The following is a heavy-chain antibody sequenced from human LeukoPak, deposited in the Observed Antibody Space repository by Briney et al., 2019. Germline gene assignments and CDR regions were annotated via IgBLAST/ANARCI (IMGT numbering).Heavy chain of an antibody. D-gene: IGHD1-7*01. J-gene: IGHJ3*02. V-gene: IGHV6-1*01. CDR2: TYYRSKWYN. Sequence: SQALSLTCAISGDSVSSNGAAWNWIRQSPSRGLEWLGRTYYRSKWYNDYAVSVKSRITINPDTSKNQFSLQLNSVTPEDTAVYYCASEDNWNYVGAFDIWGQGTMVTVSS. CDR3: ASEDNWNYVGAFDI. CDR1: GDSVSSNGAA.